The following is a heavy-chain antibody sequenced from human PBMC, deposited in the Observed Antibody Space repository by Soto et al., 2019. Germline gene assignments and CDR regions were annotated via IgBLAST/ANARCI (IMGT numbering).Heavy chain of an antibody. Sequence: GGSLRLSCAASGFTFSNAWMNWVRQAPGKGLEWVGRIKKKSDGGTTDYAAPVKGRFRISRDDAIKTLYLEMNSLQIDDTAVYSRNPLGSRVVGATTDYWGRGTLVTVSS. CDR1: GFTFSNAW. J-gene: IGHJ4*02. CDR2: IKKKSDGGTT. CDR3: NPLGSRVVGATTDY. D-gene: IGHD1-26*01. V-gene: IGHV3-15*01.